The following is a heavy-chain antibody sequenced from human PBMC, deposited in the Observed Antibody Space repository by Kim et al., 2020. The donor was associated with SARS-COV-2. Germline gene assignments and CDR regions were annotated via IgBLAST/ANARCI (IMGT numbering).Heavy chain of an antibody. J-gene: IGHJ6*02. CDR3: VHGDKSPYYYYGMDV. D-gene: IGHD4-17*01. CDR2: ISSNGGST. Sequence: GGSLRLSCSASGFTFSSYAMHWVRQAPGKGLEYVSAISSNGGSTYYADSVKGRFTISRDNSKNTLYLQMSSLRAEDTAVYYSVHGDKSPYYYYGMDVWGQGTTVTVSS. CDR1: GFTFSSYA. V-gene: IGHV3-64D*09.